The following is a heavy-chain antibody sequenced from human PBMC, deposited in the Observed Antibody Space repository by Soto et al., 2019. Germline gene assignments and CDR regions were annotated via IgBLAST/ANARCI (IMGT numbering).Heavy chain of an antibody. CDR3: ARGGFSGSGSYIQGDY. V-gene: IGHV3-74*01. CDR2: IKSDGSSI. J-gene: IGHJ4*02. Sequence: EVQLVESGGGLVQPGGSLRLSCAASGFTISNYWMHWVRQAPGKGLVWVSRIKSDGSSISYADSVKGRFTISRDNARNTLYLQMNSLRAEDTAVYYCARGGFSGSGSYIQGDYWGQGTLVTVSS. D-gene: IGHD3-10*01. CDR1: GFTISNYW.